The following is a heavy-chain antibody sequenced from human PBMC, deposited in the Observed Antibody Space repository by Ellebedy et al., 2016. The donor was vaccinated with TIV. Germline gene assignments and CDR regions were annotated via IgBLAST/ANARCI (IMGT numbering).Heavy chain of an antibody. Sequence: PGGSLRLSCAASGFTSNSYWMSWVRQAPGKGLEWVANIKQDGSEKYYVASVKGRFTISRDNAKNSLYLQMSSLRAEDTAVYYCARGREGYYGSGSYYNGWFDPWGQGTLVTVSS. J-gene: IGHJ5*02. D-gene: IGHD3-10*01. CDR3: ARGREGYYGSGSYYNGWFDP. V-gene: IGHV3-7*03. CDR1: GFTSNSYW. CDR2: IKQDGSEK.